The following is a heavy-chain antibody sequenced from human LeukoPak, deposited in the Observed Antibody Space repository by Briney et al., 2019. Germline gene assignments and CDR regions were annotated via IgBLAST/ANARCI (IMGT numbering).Heavy chain of an antibody. CDR1: GYSFTSYW. J-gene: IGHJ6*03. D-gene: IGHD3-22*01. Sequence: GESLKISCQGSGYSFTSYWIGWVRQMPGKGLEWMGIIYPGDSDTRYSPSFQGQVTISADKSISTAYLQWSSLKASDTAMYYCARVTSNYYDSSGYYSHYYYYYMDVWGKGTTVTVSS. V-gene: IGHV5-51*01. CDR2: IYPGDSDT. CDR3: ARVTSNYYDSSGYYSHYYYYYMDV.